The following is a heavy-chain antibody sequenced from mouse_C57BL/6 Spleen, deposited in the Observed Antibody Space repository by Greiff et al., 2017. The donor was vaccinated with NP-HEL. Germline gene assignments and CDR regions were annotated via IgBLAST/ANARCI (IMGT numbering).Heavy chain of an antibody. CDR2: IHPNSGST. V-gene: IGHV1-64*01. CDR1: GYTFTSYW. CDR3: APSTMVTTGAMDY. D-gene: IGHD2-2*01. Sequence: QVQLQQPGAELVKPGASVKLSCKASGYTFTSYWMHWVKQRPGQGLEWIGMIHPNSGSTNYNEKFKSKATLTVDKSSSTANMQLSSLTSEDSAVYYCAPSTMVTTGAMDYWGQGTSVTVSS. J-gene: IGHJ4*01.